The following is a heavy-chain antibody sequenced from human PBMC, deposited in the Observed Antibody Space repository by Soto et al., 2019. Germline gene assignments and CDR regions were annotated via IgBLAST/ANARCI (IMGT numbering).Heavy chain of an antibody. CDR1: GGSISSSTYY. D-gene: IGHD6-13*01. J-gene: IGHJ4*02. Sequence: SETLSLTCNVSGGSISSSTYYWGWIRQPPGKGLEWIGYIYYSGSTYYNPSLKSRVTISVDTSKNQFSLKLNSVTAADTAVYYCARQGGSWYVADYWGQGTLVTVSS. CDR3: ARQGGSWYVADY. V-gene: IGHV4-39*01. CDR2: IYYSGST.